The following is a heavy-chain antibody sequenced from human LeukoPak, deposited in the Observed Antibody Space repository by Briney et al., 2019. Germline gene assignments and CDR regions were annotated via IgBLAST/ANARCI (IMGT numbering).Heavy chain of an antibody. Sequence: SETLSLTCAVYGGFFSGYHWSWICQPPGKGLEWIGEINHSGSTNYNPSLKSRVTISVDTSKNQFSLKLSSVTAADTAVYYCSRRSPSFNTAGVWISACGQGTLVTVSS. J-gene: IGHJ5*02. CDR1: GGFFSGYH. CDR2: INHSGST. D-gene: IGHD2-8*01. CDR3: SRRSPSFNTAGVWISA. V-gene: IGHV4-34*01.